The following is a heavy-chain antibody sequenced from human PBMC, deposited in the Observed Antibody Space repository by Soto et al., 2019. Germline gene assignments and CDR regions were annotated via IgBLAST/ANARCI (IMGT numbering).Heavy chain of an antibody. CDR2: IYYSGST. J-gene: IGHJ4*02. Sequence: SETLSLTCTVSGGSISSDDYYWGWIRQPPGKGLEWIGSIYYSGSTYYNPSLKSRVTISVDTSKNQFSQKLSSVTAADTAVYYCARHVVTAAGTWALWGQGTLVTVSS. D-gene: IGHD6-13*01. V-gene: IGHV4-39*01. CDR1: GGSISSDDYY. CDR3: ARHVVTAAGTWAL.